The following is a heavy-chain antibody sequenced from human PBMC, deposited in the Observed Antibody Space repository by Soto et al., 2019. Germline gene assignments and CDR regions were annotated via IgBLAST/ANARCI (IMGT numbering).Heavy chain of an antibody. J-gene: IGHJ4*02. Sequence: ASVKVSCKASGYTFTSSYIHWVRQAPGQGLEWMAIINPMGGSTNYAQKFQGRVTVTMDTSASTVYMELSSLRSEDTAVYYCAARTTVTSFDYWGQGTLVTVSS. V-gene: IGHV1-46*01. CDR2: INPMGGST. CDR1: GYTFTSSY. CDR3: AARTTVTSFDY. D-gene: IGHD4-17*01.